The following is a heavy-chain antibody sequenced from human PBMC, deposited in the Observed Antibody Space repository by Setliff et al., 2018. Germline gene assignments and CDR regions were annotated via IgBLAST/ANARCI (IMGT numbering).Heavy chain of an antibody. D-gene: IGHD2-21*01. CDR1: GNTLTNSF. V-gene: IGHV1-46*01. Sequence: ASVKVSCKASGNTLTNSFLHWVRQAPGQGLEWMAVINPSDGGSAFAQKFQGRVTMTRDTSTGTVYMELSGLTSEDTAVYYCARGGDYCGGECYIPPPDSYWGQGTLVTVSS. CDR3: ARGGDYCGGECYIPPPDSY. CDR2: INPSDGGS. J-gene: IGHJ4*02.